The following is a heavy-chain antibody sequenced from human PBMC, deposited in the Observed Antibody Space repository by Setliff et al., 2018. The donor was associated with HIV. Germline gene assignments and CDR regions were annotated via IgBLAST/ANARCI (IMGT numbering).Heavy chain of an antibody. D-gene: IGHD1-7*01. Sequence: QTGGSLRLSCAASGFTFSSYEMDWFRQAPGKGLEWVSYIIGSSDTIYYADSVKGRFTISRDNAKKSLYLQMNTLRAEDTAVYYCAREGITGTTLHPYWGQGTLVTVSS. J-gene: IGHJ4*02. V-gene: IGHV3-48*03. CDR1: GFTFSSYE. CDR2: IIGSSDTI. CDR3: AREGITGTTLHPY.